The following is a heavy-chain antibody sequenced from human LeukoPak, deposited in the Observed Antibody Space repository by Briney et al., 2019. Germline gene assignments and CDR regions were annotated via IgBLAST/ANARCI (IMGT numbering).Heavy chain of an antibody. Sequence: ASVKVSCKASGYTLTTYTIHWVRQAPGQRLEWMGWINAGNGNTKYSQKFQGRVTITRDTSASTAYMELSSLRSEDTAVSYCARESWHYGTDAFDVWGQGTMVTVSS. V-gene: IGHV1-3*01. D-gene: IGHD1-7*01. CDR2: INAGNGNT. CDR3: ARESWHYGTDAFDV. J-gene: IGHJ3*01. CDR1: GYTLTTYT.